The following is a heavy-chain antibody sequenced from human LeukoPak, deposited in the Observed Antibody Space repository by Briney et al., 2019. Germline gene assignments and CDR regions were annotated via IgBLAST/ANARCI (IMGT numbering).Heavy chain of an antibody. J-gene: IGHJ4*02. D-gene: IGHD1-1*01. CDR1: GFTFSSYA. Sequence: GGSLRLSCAASGFTFSSYAMHWVRQAPGKGLEWVAVISYDGSNKYYADSVKGRFTISTDNSKNTLYLQMNSLRAEDTAVYYCAKRNWNDDTGCWGQGTLVTVSS. CDR3: AKRNWNDDTGC. V-gene: IGHV3-30*04. CDR2: ISYDGSNK.